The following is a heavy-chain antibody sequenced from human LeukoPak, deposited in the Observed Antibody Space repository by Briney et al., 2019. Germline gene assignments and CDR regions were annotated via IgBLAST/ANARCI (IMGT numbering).Heavy chain of an antibody. CDR2: INPNSGGT. CDR3: ARDVGEYCSSTDCYASDH. CDR1: GYTFTGYY. D-gene: IGHD2-2*01. V-gene: IGHV1-2*02. Sequence: ASVKVSCKASGYTFTGYYMHWVRQAPGQGLEWMGWINPNSGGTNYAQKFQGRATMTRDTSISTAYMELSRLRSGDTAVYYCARDVGEYCSSTDCYASDHWGQGTLVTVSS. J-gene: IGHJ4*02.